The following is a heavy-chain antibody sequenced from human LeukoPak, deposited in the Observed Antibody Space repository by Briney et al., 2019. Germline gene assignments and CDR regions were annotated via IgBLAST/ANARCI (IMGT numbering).Heavy chain of an antibody. D-gene: IGHD1-26*01. CDR3: ARVASGSYYNYYYYYMDV. J-gene: IGHJ6*03. CDR2: IYTSGST. V-gene: IGHV4-61*02. CDR1: GGSISSGSYY. Sequence: TSETLSLTCTVSGGSISSGSYYWSWIRQPAGKGLEWLGRIYTSGSTNYNPSLKSRVTISVDTSENQFSLKLSSLTAADTAVYYCARVASGSYYNYYYYYMDVWGKGTTVTVSS.